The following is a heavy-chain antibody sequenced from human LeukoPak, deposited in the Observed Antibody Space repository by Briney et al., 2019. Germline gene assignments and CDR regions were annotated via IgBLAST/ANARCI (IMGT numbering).Heavy chain of an antibody. D-gene: IGHD6-13*01. J-gene: IGHJ4*02. CDR1: GGSISSYY. V-gene: IGHV4-59*08. CDR2: IYYSGST. Sequence: SETLSLTCTVSGGSISSYYWSWIRQPPGKGLEWIGYIYYSGSTNYNPSLKSRVTISVDTSKNQFSLKLSSVTAADTAVYYCARGPYSSSWYAHPAFDYWGQGTLVTVSS. CDR3: ARGPYSSSWYAHPAFDY.